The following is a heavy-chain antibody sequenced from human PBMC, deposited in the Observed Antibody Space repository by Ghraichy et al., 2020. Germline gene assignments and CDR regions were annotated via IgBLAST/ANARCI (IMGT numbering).Heavy chain of an antibody. CDR1: GFTFSSYA. Sequence: GGSLRLSCAASGFTFSSYAMHWVRQAPGKGLEWVAVISYDGSNKYYADSVKGRFTISRDNSKNTLYLQMNSLRAEDTAVYYCARVGADIVATITGSWTYYFDYWGQGTLVTVSS. D-gene: IGHD5-12*01. CDR2: ISYDGSNK. CDR3: ARVGADIVATITGSWTYYFDY. V-gene: IGHV3-30*04. J-gene: IGHJ4*02.